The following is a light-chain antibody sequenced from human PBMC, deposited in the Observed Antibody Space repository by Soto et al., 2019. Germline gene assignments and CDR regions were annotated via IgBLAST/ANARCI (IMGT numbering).Light chain of an antibody. V-gene: IGKV2-30*02. CDR2: KVS. J-gene: IGKJ5*01. CDR1: RRLVHSDGIAY. Sequence: DVVMTESPLSLPVTRGRPASISCXCNRRLVHSDGIAYFSWFQQRPGRSPRRLIYKVSNRDSGVPARFSGSGSGTDFALKISRVEAEDVGVYYCMQGTHWPITFGQGTRLEIK. CDR3: MQGTHWPIT.